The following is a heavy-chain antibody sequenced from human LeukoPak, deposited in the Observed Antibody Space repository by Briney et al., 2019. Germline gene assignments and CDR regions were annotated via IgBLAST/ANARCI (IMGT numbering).Heavy chain of an antibody. CDR3: SRDASCGHY. D-gene: IGHD2-21*01. CDR1: GFTLSSYC. CDR2: ISVDASNK. J-gene: IGHJ4*02. Sequence: GRSLRLSCAASGFTLSSYCMHWVRQAPGEGREWVAVISVDASNKYYADSAKGRFTISRDNTKNSLYLQMNSVRAEHTGLYCGSRDASCGHYWGGGPVVPVP. V-gene: IGHV3-30*03.